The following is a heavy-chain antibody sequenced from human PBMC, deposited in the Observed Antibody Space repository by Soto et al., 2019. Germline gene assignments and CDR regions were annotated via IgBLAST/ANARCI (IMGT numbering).Heavy chain of an antibody. Sequence: ASVKVSCKASGYTFTSYGISWVRQAPGQGLEWMGWISAYNGNTNYAQKLQGRVTMTTDTSTSTAYMELRSLRSDDTAVYYCARDSGSSYYYYYYGMDVWGQGTTVTVSS. V-gene: IGHV1-18*01. CDR1: GYTFTSYG. CDR2: ISAYNGNT. J-gene: IGHJ6*02. D-gene: IGHD1-26*01. CDR3: ARDSGSSYYYYYYGMDV.